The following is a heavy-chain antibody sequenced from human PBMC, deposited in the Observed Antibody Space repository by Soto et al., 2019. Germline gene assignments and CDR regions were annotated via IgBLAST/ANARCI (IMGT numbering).Heavy chain of an antibody. V-gene: IGHV4-31*11. J-gene: IGHJ4*02. CDR2: IYYSGST. Sequence: PSETLSLTCAVSGGSISSGGYSWNWIRQPPGKGLEWIGYIYYSGSTLYNPSLKSRVTISVDKSKNQFSLKLSSVTATDTAVYYCARGRTSSPTPGDYWGQGTLVTVSS. CDR3: ARGRTSSPTPGDY. CDR1: GGSISSGGYS. D-gene: IGHD2-2*01.